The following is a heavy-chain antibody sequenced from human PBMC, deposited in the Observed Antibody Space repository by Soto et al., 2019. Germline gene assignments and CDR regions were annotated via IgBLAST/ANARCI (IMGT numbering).Heavy chain of an antibody. CDR2: ISSSSSYI. CDR3: AGSYCSGGSCYDDAFDI. D-gene: IGHD2-15*01. CDR1: GFTFSSYS. J-gene: IGHJ3*02. Sequence: EVQLVESGGGLVKPGGSLRLSCAASGFTFSSYSMNWVRQAPGKGLEWVSSISSSSSYIYYADSVKGRFTISRDNAKNALYLPMNSLRAEDTAVYYCAGSYCSGGSCYDDAFDIWGQGTMVTVSS. V-gene: IGHV3-21*01.